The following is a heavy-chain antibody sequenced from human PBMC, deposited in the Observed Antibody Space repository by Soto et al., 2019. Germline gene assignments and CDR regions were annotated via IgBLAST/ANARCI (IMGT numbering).Heavy chain of an antibody. CDR1: GFTFSSYA. D-gene: IGHD3-22*01. Sequence: GGSLRLSCAASGFTFSSYAMHWVRQAPGKGLEWVAVISYDGSNKYYADSVKGRFTISRDNSKNTLYLQMNSLRAEDTAVYYCGRGGITMIVVAKGGDAFDIWGQGTMVTVSS. CDR2: ISYDGSNK. V-gene: IGHV3-30-3*01. CDR3: GRGGITMIVVAKGGDAFDI. J-gene: IGHJ3*02.